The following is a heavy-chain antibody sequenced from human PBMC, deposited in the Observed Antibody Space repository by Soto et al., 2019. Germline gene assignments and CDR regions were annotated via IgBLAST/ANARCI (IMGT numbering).Heavy chain of an antibody. V-gene: IGHV5-10-1*01. J-gene: IGHJ4*02. CDR1: GYSFTSYW. D-gene: IGHD6-13*01. CDR2: IDPSDSYT. Sequence: EVQLVQSGAEVKKPGESLRISCKGSGYSFTSYWISWVRQMPGKGLEWMGRIDPSDSYTNYSPSFQGHVTISADKSISTAYRQRSSLNASHTAVHSCARLQAAGGANDLPVDYWGQGTLVSVSS. CDR3: ARLQAAGGANDLPVDY.